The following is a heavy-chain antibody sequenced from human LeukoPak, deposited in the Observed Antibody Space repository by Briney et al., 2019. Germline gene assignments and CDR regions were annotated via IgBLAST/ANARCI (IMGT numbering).Heavy chain of an antibody. CDR3: ARDGDY. Sequence: SETLSLTCTVSGGSVSSGSDYWSWTRQPPGKGLEWIGYIYHSGSTNYNPSLKSRVTISVDTSKNQLSLKLSSVTAADTAVYYCARDGDYWGQGTLVTVSS. J-gene: IGHJ4*02. CDR2: IYHSGST. V-gene: IGHV4-61*01. CDR1: GGSVSSGSDY.